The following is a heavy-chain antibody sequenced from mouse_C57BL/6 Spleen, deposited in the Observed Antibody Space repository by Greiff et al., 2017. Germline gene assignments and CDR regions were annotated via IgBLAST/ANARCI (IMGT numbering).Heavy chain of an antibody. CDR1: GYTFTSYG. CDR2: IYPRSGNT. Sequence: VQLQQSGAELARPGASVKLSCKASGYTFTSYGISWVKQRTGQGLDWIGEIYPRSGNTYYNEKFKGKATLTADKSSSTAYMELRSLTSEDSAVYFCAWSRFAYWGQGTLVTVSA. V-gene: IGHV1-81*01. CDR3: AWSRFAY. D-gene: IGHD1-1*02. J-gene: IGHJ3*01.